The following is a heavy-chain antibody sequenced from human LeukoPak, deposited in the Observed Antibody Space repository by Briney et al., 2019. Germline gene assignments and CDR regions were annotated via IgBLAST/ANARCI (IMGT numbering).Heavy chain of an antibody. J-gene: IGHJ4*02. Sequence: GGSLRLSCAASGFTFSSYWMSWVRQAPGKGLEWVANIKQDGSEKYYVDSVNGRFTISRDNAKNSLYLQMNRLRAEDTAVYYCARDHRKVRGVIDYWGQGTLVTVSS. V-gene: IGHV3-7*03. D-gene: IGHD3-10*01. CDR3: ARDHRKVRGVIDY. CDR2: IKQDGSEK. CDR1: GFTFSSYW.